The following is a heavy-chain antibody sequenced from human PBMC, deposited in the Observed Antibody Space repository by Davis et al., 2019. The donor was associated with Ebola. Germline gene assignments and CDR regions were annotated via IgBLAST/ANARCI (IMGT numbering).Heavy chain of an antibody. CDR2: ISGSGGST. D-gene: IGHD2-2*03. CDR1: GFTFSSHA. J-gene: IGHJ4*02. Sequence: PGGSLRLSCAASGFTFSSHAMSWVRQAPGKGLEWVSAISGSGGSTYCADSVKGRFTISRDNSKNTLYLQMNSLRADDTAVYYCAKLLDIIVVPAALTSWGQGTLVTVSS. V-gene: IGHV3-23*01. CDR3: AKLLDIIVVPAALTS.